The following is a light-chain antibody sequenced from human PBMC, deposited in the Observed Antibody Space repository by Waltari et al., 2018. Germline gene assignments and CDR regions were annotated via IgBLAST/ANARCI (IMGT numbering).Light chain of an antibody. CDR2: AAS. CDR3: QQLNGYPLT. V-gene: IGKV1-9*01. CDR1: QGISSY. J-gene: IGKJ4*01. Sequence: DIQLTQSPSFLSASVGDRVTITCRASQGISSYLAWYQQKPGKAPKLLIYAASTLQSGVPSRFSGSGSGTEFTLTISSLQPEDFAAYYCQQLNGYPLTFGGGTKVEIQ.